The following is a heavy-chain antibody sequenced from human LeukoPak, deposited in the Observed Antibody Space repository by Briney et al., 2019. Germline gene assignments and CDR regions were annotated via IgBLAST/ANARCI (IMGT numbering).Heavy chain of an antibody. Sequence: PGGSLRLSCAASGFTFSSYCMHWVRQAPGKGLVWVSRINSDGSSTSYADSVKGRFTISRDNAKNSLYLQMNSLRAEDTAVYYCARDRSSTSCFDYWGQGTLVTVSS. CDR2: INSDGSST. CDR1: GFTFSSYC. J-gene: IGHJ4*02. V-gene: IGHV3-74*01. D-gene: IGHD2-2*01. CDR3: ARDRSSTSCFDY.